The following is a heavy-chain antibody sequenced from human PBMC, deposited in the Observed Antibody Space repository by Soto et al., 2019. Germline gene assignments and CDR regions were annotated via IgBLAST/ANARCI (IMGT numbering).Heavy chain of an antibody. J-gene: IGHJ6*02. D-gene: IGHD2-15*01. CDR1: GFTFSSYG. CDR2: ISYDGSNK. CDR3: AKDLRDIVVVVAARSYYYGMDV. V-gene: IGHV3-30*18. Sequence: GGSLRLSCAASGFTFSSYGMHWVRQAPGKGLEWVAVISYDGSNKYYADSVKGRFTISRDNSKNTLYLQMNSLRAEDTAVYYCAKDLRDIVVVVAARSYYYGMDVWGQGTTVTVSS.